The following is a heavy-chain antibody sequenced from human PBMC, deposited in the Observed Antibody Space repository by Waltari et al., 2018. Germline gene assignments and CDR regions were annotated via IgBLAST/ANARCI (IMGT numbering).Heavy chain of an antibody. CDR3: ARDPWDIVVVVAATSTSDAFDI. D-gene: IGHD2-15*01. V-gene: IGHV4-39*07. J-gene: IGHJ3*02. CDR2: IYYSGST. Sequence: QLQLQESGPGLVKPSETLSLTCTVPGGSISSSSYYWGWIRQPHGKGLEWIGSIYYSGSTYYNPSLKSRVTISVDTSKNQFSLKLSSVTAADTAVYYCARDPWDIVVVVAATSTSDAFDIWGQGTMVTVSS. CDR1: GGSISSSSYY.